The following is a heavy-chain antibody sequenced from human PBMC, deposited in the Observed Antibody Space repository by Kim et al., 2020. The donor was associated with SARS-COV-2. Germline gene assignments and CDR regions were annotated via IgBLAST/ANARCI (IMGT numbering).Heavy chain of an antibody. D-gene: IGHD2-2*01. J-gene: IGHJ5*02. CDR1: GGSFSGYY. V-gene: IGHV4-34*01. CDR2: INHSGST. Sequence: SETLSLTCAVYGGSFSGYYWSWIRQPPGKGLEWIGEINHSGSTNYNPSLKSRVTISVDTSKNQFSLKLSSVTAADTAVYYCARDVGDCSSTSCLNWFDPWAREPWSPSPQ. CDR3: ARDVGDCSSTSCLNWFDP.